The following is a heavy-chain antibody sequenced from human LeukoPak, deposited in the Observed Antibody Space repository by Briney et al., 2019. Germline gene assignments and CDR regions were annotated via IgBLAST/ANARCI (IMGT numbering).Heavy chain of an antibody. CDR2: IYYSGST. CDR3: ARYYYDSSGSFDY. D-gene: IGHD3-22*01. CDR1: SGSISTSNYY. V-gene: IGHV4-61*05. Sequence: SETLSLTCTVSSGSISTSNYYWGWVRQPPGKALEWIGNIYYSGSTNYNPSLKSRVTISVDTSKNQFSLKLSSVTAADTAVYYCARYYYDSSGSFDYWDQGTLVTVSS. J-gene: IGHJ4*02.